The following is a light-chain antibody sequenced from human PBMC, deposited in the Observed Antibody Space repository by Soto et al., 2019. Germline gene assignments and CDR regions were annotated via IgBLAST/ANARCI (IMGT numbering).Light chain of an antibody. CDR3: AVWDDSLNAFV. CDR1: SSNIGSNT. CDR2: SNN. J-gene: IGLJ1*01. V-gene: IGLV1-44*01. Sequence: QSVLTQPPSASGTPGQRVTISCSGSSSNIGSNTVNWYQHLPGTAPKLLIYSNNQRPSGVPDRFSGSKSGTSASLAIRGLQSEDEADYYCAVWDDSLNAFVFGTGTKLTVL.